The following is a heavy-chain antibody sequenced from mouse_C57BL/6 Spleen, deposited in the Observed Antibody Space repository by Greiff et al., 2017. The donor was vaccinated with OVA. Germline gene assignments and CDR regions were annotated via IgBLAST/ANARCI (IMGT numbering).Heavy chain of an antibody. CDR3: TPTNWDDY. Sequence: QVHVKQSGAELVRPGASVTLSCKASGYTFTDYEMHWVKQTPVHGLEWIGAIDPETGGTAYNQKFKGKAILTADKSSSTAYMELRSLTSEDSAVYYCTPTNWDDYWGQGTTLTVSS. J-gene: IGHJ2*01. CDR2: IDPETGGT. D-gene: IGHD4-1*01. CDR1: GYTFTDYE. V-gene: IGHV1-15*01.